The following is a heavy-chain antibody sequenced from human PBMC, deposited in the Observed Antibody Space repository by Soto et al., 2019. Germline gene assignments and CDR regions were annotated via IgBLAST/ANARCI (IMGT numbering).Heavy chain of an antibody. CDR2: ISSSSSYI. CDR3: ARGGLGLKTPDAFDI. D-gene: IGHD1-7*01. Sequence: EVQLVESGGGLVKPGGSLRLSCAASGFTFSSYSMNCVRQAPGKGLEWVSSISSSSSYIYYADSVKGRFTISRDNAKNSRYLQMNSLRADDTAVYYCARGGLGLKTPDAFDIWGQGTMVTVSS. CDR1: GFTFSSYS. J-gene: IGHJ3*02. V-gene: IGHV3-21*01.